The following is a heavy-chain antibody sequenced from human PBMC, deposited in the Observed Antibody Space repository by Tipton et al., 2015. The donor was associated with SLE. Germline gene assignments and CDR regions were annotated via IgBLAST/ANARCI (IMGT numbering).Heavy chain of an antibody. CDR3: ARADYGDYWVFDY. CDR2: INHSGST. D-gene: IGHD4-17*01. CDR1: GGSISSYY. V-gene: IGHV4-34*01. Sequence: GLVKPSETLSLTCTVSGGSISSYYWSWIRQPPGKGLEWIGEINHSGSTNYNPSLKSRVTISVDTSKNQFSLKLSSVTAADTAVYYCARADYGDYWVFDYWGQGTLVTVSS. J-gene: IGHJ4*02.